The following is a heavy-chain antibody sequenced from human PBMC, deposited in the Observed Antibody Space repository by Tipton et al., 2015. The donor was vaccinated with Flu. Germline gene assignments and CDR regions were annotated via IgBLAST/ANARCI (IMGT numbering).Heavy chain of an antibody. V-gene: IGHV3-21*01. J-gene: IGHJ4*02. CDR1: GFTFSSYS. D-gene: IGHD2-8*01. CDR2: ISSSSSYI. Sequence: SLRLSCAASGFTFSSYSMNWVRQAPGKGLEWVSSISSSSSYIYYADSVKGRFTISRDNAKNSLYLQMNSLRAEDTAVYYCARSDIILMVYAKGPGDFDYWGQGTLVTVSS. CDR3: ARSDIILMVYAKGPGDFDY.